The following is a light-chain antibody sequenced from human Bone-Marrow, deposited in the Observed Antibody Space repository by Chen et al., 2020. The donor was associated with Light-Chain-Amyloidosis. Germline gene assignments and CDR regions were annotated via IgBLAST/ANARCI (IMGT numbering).Light chain of an antibody. V-gene: IGLV1-47*01. J-gene: IGLJ2*01. CDR3: ETWDGSLSGVV. CDR2: KND. Sequence: HSVLTQPPSTSATPGQRVTISCSGIGSNIGSHDVFWYQQVPGKAPNNLIFKNDQRPSGVPDRFSAFKSGTAATLAIRGLRSEDEADYHCETWDGSLSGVVFGGGTKVTVL. CDR1: GSNIGSHD.